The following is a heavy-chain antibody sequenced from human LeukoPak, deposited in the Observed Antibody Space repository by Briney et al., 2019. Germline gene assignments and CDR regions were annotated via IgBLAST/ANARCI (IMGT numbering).Heavy chain of an antibody. CDR3: AKSYSSGWFMGDNWFDP. J-gene: IGHJ5*02. Sequence: GGSLRLCWAASGFTFSSDTMSWVRQATGKGLDWVSAISGSGGSTYYADSVKGRFTISRDNSKNTLYLQMNSLRAEDTAVYYCAKSYSSGWFMGDNWFDPWGQGTLVTVSS. D-gene: IGHD6-19*01. CDR1: GFTFSSDT. V-gene: IGHV3-23*01. CDR2: ISGSGGST.